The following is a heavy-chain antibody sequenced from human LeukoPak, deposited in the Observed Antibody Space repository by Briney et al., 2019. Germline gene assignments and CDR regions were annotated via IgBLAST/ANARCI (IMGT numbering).Heavy chain of an antibody. CDR1: GGSISSSGYY. CDR2: IYYSGST. V-gene: IGHV4-39*07. J-gene: IGHJ6*03. D-gene: IGHD6-6*01. Sequence: NPSETLSLTCTVSGGSISSSGYYWGWIRQSPGKGLEWIGTIYYSGSTYYNPSLKSRVTISVDTSKNQFSLKLSSVTAADTAVYYCARRYSSSSYYYMDVWGKGTTVTVSS. CDR3: ARRYSSSSYYYMDV.